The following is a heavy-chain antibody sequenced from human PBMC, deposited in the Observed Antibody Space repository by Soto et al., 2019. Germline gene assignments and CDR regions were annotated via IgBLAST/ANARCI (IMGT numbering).Heavy chain of an antibody. Sequence: EVQLLDSGGGLVQPGGSLRLSCAASGFTFSSSAMTWVRQAPGKGLEWVSRISAAGDVTDYVGSVQGRFTISRDNSKNTLYLQMDSLRVEDTAVYYCAKDSGHSGSLGYYCGQGTLVTVSS. CDR2: ISAAGDVT. J-gene: IGHJ4*02. CDR3: AKDSGHSGSLGYY. V-gene: IGHV3-23*01. D-gene: IGHD6-13*01. CDR1: GFTFSSSA.